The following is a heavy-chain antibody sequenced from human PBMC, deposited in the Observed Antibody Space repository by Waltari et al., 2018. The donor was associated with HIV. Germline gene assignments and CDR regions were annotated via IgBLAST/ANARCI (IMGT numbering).Heavy chain of an antibody. V-gene: IGHV3-21*01. Sequence: EVQLVESGGGLVKPGGSLRLSRTASGSPFSSHSTTWLRQAPGKGLEWVSSISSSSSYIYYADSVKGRFTISRDNAKNSLYLQMNSLRAEDTAVYYCARVGNSGWSDYWGQGTLVTVSS. CDR2: ISSSSSYI. CDR3: ARVGNSGWSDY. J-gene: IGHJ4*02. D-gene: IGHD6-19*01. CDR1: GSPFSSHS.